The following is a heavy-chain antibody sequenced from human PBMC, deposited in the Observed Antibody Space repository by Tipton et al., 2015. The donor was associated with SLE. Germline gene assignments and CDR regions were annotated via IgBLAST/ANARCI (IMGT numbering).Heavy chain of an antibody. CDR2: IYNSGRT. Sequence: TLSLTCTVSGDSISSAPSSGSYYWDWIRQPAGKGLEWIGRIYNSGRTNSNPSLKSRLTISVDTSKNQFSLKRTSVTAADTAVYYCARKASCTRSSCSGFDPWGQGTLVTVSS. V-gene: IGHV4-61*02. CDR1: GDSISSAPSSGSYY. D-gene: IGHD2-2*01. J-gene: IGHJ5*02. CDR3: ARKASCTRSSCSGFDP.